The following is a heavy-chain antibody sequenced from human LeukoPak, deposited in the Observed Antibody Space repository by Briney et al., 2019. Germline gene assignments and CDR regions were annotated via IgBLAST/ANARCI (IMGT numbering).Heavy chain of an antibody. D-gene: IGHD5-18*01. CDR3: ARGVDTTRGLWLYGMDV. J-gene: IGHJ6*02. V-gene: IGHV1-46*01. Sequence: ASVKVSCKASGYTFTSYYMHWVRQAPGQGLEWIGIINPSGGSTSYAQKFQGRVTMTRDTSTSTVYMELSSLRSEDTAVYYCARGVDTTRGLWLYGMDVWGQGTTVTVSS. CDR1: GYTFTSYY. CDR2: INPSGGST.